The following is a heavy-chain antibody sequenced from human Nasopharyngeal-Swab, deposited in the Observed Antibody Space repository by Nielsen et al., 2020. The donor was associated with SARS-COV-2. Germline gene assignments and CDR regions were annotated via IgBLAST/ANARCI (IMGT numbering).Heavy chain of an antibody. CDR2: INHSGST. D-gene: IGHD3-3*01. CDR3: ARGLWSGSPFDY. Sequence: GSLRLSCAVYGGSFSGYYWSWIRQPPGKGLEWIGEINHSGSTNYNPSLKSRVTISVDTSKNQFSLKLSSVTAADTAVYYGARGLWSGSPFDYWGQGTLVTVSS. J-gene: IGHJ4*02. CDR1: GGSFSGYY. V-gene: IGHV4-34*01.